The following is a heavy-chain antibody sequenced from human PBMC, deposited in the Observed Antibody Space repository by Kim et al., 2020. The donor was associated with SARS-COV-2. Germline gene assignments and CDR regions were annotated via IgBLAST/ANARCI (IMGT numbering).Heavy chain of an antibody. CDR3: AREDTAMVRSYVN. CDR2: ISSSSSYI. D-gene: IGHD5-18*01. Sequence: GGSLRLSCAASGFTFSSYSMNWVRQAPGKGLEWVSSISSSSSYIYYADSVKGRFTISRDNAKNSLYLQMNSLRAEDTAVYYCAREDTAMVRSYVNWGQGTLVTVSS. V-gene: IGHV3-21*01. J-gene: IGHJ4*02. CDR1: GFTFSSYS.